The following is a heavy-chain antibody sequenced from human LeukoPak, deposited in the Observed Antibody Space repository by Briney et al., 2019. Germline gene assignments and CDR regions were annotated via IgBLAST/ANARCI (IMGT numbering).Heavy chain of an antibody. CDR3: AKYRFAVPNYYHYYMDV. V-gene: IGHV3-30*18. J-gene: IGHJ6*03. CDR1: GFTFSSYG. Sequence: GGSLRLSCAASGFTFSSYGMHWVRQAPGKGLEWVAVISYDGSNKYYADSVKGRFTISRDNSKNTLYLQMNSLRVDNTAVYYCAKYRFAVPNYYHYYMDVWGKGTTVTVSS. CDR2: ISYDGSNK. D-gene: IGHD2-2*01.